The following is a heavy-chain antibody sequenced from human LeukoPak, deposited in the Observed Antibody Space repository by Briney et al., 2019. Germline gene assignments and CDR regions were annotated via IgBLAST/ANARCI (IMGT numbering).Heavy chain of an antibody. J-gene: IGHJ4*02. Sequence: PGGSLRLSCAASGFTFSDSSIHWVRQASGKGLEWVGRIRSKASSYATAYAASVEGRFTISRDDSKNTAYPLMNSLKTEGTAVYYCTRLTVVRGLIVYFDYWGQGTLVTVSS. CDR3: TRLTVVRGLIVYFDY. CDR2: IRSKASSYAT. V-gene: IGHV3-73*01. D-gene: IGHD3-10*01. CDR1: GFTFSDSS.